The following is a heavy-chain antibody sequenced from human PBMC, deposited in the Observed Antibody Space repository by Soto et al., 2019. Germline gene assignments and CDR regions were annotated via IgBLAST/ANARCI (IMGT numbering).Heavy chain of an antibody. CDR3: ARYCSGGGCSSKGLDY. CDR2: IHSSGST. Sequence: SEALSPPCTVSHRCTCWSFCTWVHQPPGRGPEWIGYIHSSGSTSYNPSLKSRVTISVDTSKNQFSMKLSSVTAADTAIYYCARYCSGGGCSSKGLDYWGQGALVTVAT. CDR1: HRCTCWSF. V-gene: IGHV4-59*01. D-gene: IGHD2-15*01. J-gene: IGHJ4*02.